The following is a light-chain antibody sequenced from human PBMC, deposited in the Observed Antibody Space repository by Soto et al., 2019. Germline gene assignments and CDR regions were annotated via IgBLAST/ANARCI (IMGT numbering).Light chain of an antibody. CDR3: CSYAGSSTSPYV. J-gene: IGLJ1*01. Sequence: QSVLTKPASVYGSPGQSITISCTGTSSDVGSYNLVSWYQQHPGKAPKLMIYEGSKRPSGVSNRFSGSKSGNTASLTISGLQAEDEADYYCCSYAGSSTSPYVFGTGTKVTVL. CDR2: EGS. V-gene: IGLV2-23*01. CDR1: SSDVGSYNL.